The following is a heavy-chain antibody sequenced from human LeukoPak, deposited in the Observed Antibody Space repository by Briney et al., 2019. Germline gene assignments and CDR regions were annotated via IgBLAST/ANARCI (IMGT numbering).Heavy chain of an antibody. D-gene: IGHD3-22*01. J-gene: IGHJ5*02. CDR2: INPKSGGT. Sequence: ASVKVSCKASGYTLTGYYMHWVRQAPGQGLEWMGWINPKSGGTNYAQKFQGRVTMTRDTSISTAFMELSRLTSDDTAVYYCARDLAAITTGSHNWFDPWDQGTLVTVSS. CDR3: ARDLAAITTGSHNWFDP. V-gene: IGHV1-2*02. CDR1: GYTLTGYY.